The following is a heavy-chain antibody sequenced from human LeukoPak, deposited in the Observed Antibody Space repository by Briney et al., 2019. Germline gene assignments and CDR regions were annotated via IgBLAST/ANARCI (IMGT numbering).Heavy chain of an antibody. J-gene: IGHJ4*02. Sequence: PSETLSLTCTVSGGSISSYYWTCIRQPPGKGLGLEWIRYIYYSGGTNYNPSLKSRVTISIDTSKNQVSLKLSSVTAADTAVYYCARLWDSSSSLDYWGQGTLVTVSS. D-gene: IGHD6-6*01. CDR1: GGSISSYY. CDR3: ARLWDSSSSLDY. CDR2: IYYSGGT. V-gene: IGHV4-59*08.